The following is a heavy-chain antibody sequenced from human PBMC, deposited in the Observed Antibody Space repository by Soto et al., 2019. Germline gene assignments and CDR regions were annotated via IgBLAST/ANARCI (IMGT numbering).Heavy chain of an antibody. V-gene: IGHV3-13*01. CDR3: AKSQEIGTHFFDS. Sequence: GGSLRLSCEASGFTFSGFDMHWVRQPTGKGLEWVSSIGTAGDTYYAVSVKGRFTISRGNAKNSLSLQMNSLRAGDMAVYFCAKSQEIGTHFFDSWGQGTQVTVSS. CDR2: IGTAGDT. D-gene: IGHD6-13*01. J-gene: IGHJ4*02. CDR1: GFTFSGFD.